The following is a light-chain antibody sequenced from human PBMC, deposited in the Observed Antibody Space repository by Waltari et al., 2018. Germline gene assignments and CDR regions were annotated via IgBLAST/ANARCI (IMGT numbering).Light chain of an antibody. CDR3: QQYNNWPPSWT. CDR1: QSVSSN. V-gene: IGKV3-15*01. Sequence: EIAMTQSPAPLSVSPGERATLSCRASQSVSSNLAWYQQKPGQAPRLLIYGASTRATGIPARFSGSGSGTEFTLTISSLQSEDFAVYYCQQYNNWPPSWTFGQGTKVEIK. CDR2: GAS. J-gene: IGKJ1*01.